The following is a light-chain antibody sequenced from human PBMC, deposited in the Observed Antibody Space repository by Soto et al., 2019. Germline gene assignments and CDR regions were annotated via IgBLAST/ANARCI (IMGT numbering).Light chain of an antibody. J-gene: IGLJ1*01. CDR2: DVS. CDR1: SSDIGGYTY. V-gene: IGLV2-11*01. CDR3: CSFAGPQSFEV. Sequence: QSALTQPRSVSGSPGHSVTISCTGTSSDIGGYTYVSWYQQHPGKAPKVNIYDVSERPSGVPDRFSGSKSGNTASLTISGLQPEDEADYYCCSFAGPQSFEVFGEGTQVTVL.